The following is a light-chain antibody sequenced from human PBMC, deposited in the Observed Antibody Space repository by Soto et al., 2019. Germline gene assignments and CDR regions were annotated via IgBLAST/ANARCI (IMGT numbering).Light chain of an antibody. J-gene: IGLJ3*02. Sequence: QSALTQPRSVSGSPGQSVTISCTGTSSDVGGYNYVSWYQQHPGKAPKLMIYDVSKRPSGVPDRFSGSKSGNMASLTISGLQAEDEADYYCCSYAGSYTWVFGGGTTLTVL. CDR2: DVS. CDR3: CSYAGSYTWV. V-gene: IGLV2-11*01. CDR1: SSDVGGYNY.